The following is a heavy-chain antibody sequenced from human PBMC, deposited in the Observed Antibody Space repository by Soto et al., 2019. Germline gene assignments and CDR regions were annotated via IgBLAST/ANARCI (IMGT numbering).Heavy chain of an antibody. CDR3: ARQGSRDGYNIINY. V-gene: IGHV3-48*03. J-gene: IGHJ4*02. CDR1: GFTFSSYE. CDR2: ISSASSNR. Sequence: EVQLVESGGGLVQPGGSLRLSCAASGFTFSSYEMNWVRQAPGKGLEWVSYISSASSNRYYADSVKGRFTIARDNAKNSLYLQMNSLRADDTGVYYCARQGSRDGYNIINYWGQGILVTVSS. D-gene: IGHD3-10*01.